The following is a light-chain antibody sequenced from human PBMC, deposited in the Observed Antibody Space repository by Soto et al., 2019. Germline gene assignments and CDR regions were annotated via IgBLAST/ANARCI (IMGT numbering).Light chain of an antibody. Sequence: EIVLTQSPGTLSLSPGERATLSCRASQSIRSHYLAWYQQKPGQAPRLLISGAHNRAPGIPDRFSDSESGTDFTLRISRLEPEDFAVYYCQQYGSSVTFGQGTKVEIK. CDR3: QQYGSSVT. V-gene: IGKV3-20*01. J-gene: IGKJ1*01. CDR2: GAH. CDR1: QSIRSHY.